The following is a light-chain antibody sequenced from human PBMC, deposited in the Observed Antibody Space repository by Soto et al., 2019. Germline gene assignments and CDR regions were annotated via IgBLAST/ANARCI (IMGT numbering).Light chain of an antibody. J-gene: IGLJ2*01. Sequence: QSVLTQPASVSGSPGQSITISCTGTSSDVGGYNYVSWYQQHPGKAPKLMIYEVSNRPLGVSNRFSGSKSGNTASLTISGLQAEDEADYYCSSYTSSSTHVVFGGGTQLTVL. V-gene: IGLV2-14*01. CDR1: SSDVGGYNY. CDR3: SSYTSSSTHVV. CDR2: EVS.